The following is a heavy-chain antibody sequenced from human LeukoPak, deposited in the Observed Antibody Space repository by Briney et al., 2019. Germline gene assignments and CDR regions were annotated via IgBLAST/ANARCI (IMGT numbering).Heavy chain of an antibody. D-gene: IGHD3-3*01. CDR1: GFTFSSYI. V-gene: IGHV3-21*01. CDR3: ARGHFGVVLDY. J-gene: IGHJ4*02. CDR2: IRGDSTET. Sequence: GGSLRLSCEGSGFTFSSYIMIWVRQAPGKGLEWVSSIRGDSTETRHADSLMGRFTISRDNAKKSLYLQMNSLRAEDTAVYYCARGHFGVVLDYWGQGTLVTVSS.